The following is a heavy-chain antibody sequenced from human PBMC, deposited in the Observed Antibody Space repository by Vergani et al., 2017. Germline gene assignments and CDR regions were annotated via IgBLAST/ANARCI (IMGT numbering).Heavy chain of an antibody. J-gene: IGHJ2*01. V-gene: IGHV4-39*01. CDR2: IYYSWRT. CDR1: GGSISSSSYY. Sequence: QLQLQESGPGLVKPSETLSLTCTVSGGSISSSSYYWGWIRQPPGKGLEWIGSIYYSWRTYYNQSLKSLVTISVDTSKNQFSLKLSSVTAAETAVYYCARRVAGISRPDLWYFDLWGRGTLVTVSS. CDR3: ARRVAGISRPDLWYFDL. D-gene: IGHD6-19*01.